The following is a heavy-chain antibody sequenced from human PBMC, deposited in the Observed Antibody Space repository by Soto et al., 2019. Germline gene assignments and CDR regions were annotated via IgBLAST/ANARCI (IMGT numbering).Heavy chain of an antibody. CDR2: INPIGGIT. CDR1: GGTFSSYT. J-gene: IGHJ3*02. D-gene: IGHD6-19*01. CDR3: ARGHSSGWYDAFDI. V-gene: IGHV1-69*02. Sequence: GASVKVSCKASGGTFSSYTISWVRQAPGQGLEWMGIINPIGGITSYAQKFQGRVTITGDTSTSTVYMELSSLRSEDTAVYYCARGHSSGWYDAFDIWGQGTMVTVSS.